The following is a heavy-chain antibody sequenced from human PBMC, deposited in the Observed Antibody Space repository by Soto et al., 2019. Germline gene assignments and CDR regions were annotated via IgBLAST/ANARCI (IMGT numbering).Heavy chain of an antibody. J-gene: IGHJ4*02. V-gene: IGHV1-69*13. Sequence: SVKVSCKASGGTFSIYAISWVLQAPGQGLEWMGGIIPIFGTANYAQKFQGRVTITADESTSTAYMELSSLRSEDTAVYYCAREVNVYVDCGQREYRRFDYWGQGTLVTGS. D-gene: IGHD4-17*01. CDR2: IIPIFGTA. CDR1: GGTFSIYA. CDR3: AREVNVYVDCGQREYRRFDY.